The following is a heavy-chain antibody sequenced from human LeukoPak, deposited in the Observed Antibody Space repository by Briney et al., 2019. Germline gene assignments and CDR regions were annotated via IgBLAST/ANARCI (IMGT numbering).Heavy chain of an antibody. V-gene: IGHV1-69*04. CDR1: GGTFSSYA. D-gene: IGHD1-26*01. J-gene: IGHJ3*02. Sequence: SVKVSCKASGGTFSSYAISWVRQAPGQGLEWMGRIIPILGIANYAQKFQGRVTITADKSTSTAYMELSSLRSEDTAVYYCARGMGADDAFDIWGQGTMVTVSS. CDR3: ARGMGADDAFDI. CDR2: IIPILGIA.